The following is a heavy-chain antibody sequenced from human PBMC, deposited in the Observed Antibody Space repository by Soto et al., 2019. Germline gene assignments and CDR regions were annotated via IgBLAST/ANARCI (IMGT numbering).Heavy chain of an antibody. J-gene: IGHJ4*02. Sequence: PSETLSLTCTVSGGSISSHYWSWIRQPPGKGLEWIGYIYYSGSTNYNPSLKSRVTISVDTSKNQFSLKLSSVTAADTAVYYCARWGSSRNYFDYWGQGTLVTVSS. D-gene: IGHD6-13*01. V-gene: IGHV4-59*11. CDR3: ARWGSSRNYFDY. CDR1: GGSISSHY. CDR2: IYYSGST.